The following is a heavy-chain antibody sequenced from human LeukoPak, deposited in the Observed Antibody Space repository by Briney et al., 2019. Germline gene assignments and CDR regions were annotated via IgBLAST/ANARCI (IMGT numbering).Heavy chain of an antibody. CDR2: ITNTGNT. Sequence: PSETLSLTCTVSGDSISNSAYYWVGIRPPPGKVLEWIGTITNTGNTYSNPSLQSRVTISIYTSKTQISLKLSAVTAADTAVFYCARKTPGTSVDVWGQGTPVTVSS. V-gene: IGHV4-39*01. CDR3: ARKTPGTSVDV. D-gene: IGHD3-10*01. CDR1: GDSISNSAYY. J-gene: IGHJ6*02.